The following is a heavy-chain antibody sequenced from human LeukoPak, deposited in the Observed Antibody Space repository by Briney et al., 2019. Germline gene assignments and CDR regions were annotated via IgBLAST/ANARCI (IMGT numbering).Heavy chain of an antibody. Sequence: GGSLRLSCAASGFTFSSYGMHWVRQAPGKGLEWVAIIWYDGSNKYYADSVKGRFTISRDNSKNTLYLQMNSLRAEDTAVYYCARDPTMVRGVMGSYYYGMDVWGQGTTVTVSS. CDR2: IWYDGSNK. CDR1: GFTFSSYG. D-gene: IGHD3-10*01. CDR3: ARDPTMVRGVMGSYYYGMDV. V-gene: IGHV3-33*01. J-gene: IGHJ6*02.